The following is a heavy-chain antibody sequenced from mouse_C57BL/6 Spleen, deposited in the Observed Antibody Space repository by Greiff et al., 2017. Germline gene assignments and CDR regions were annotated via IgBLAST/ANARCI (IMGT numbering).Heavy chain of an antibody. D-gene: IGHD1-1*01. CDR3: ARPAYGSSYYFDY. CDR1: GFTFSDYG. CDR2: ISSGSSTI. V-gene: IGHV5-17*01. Sequence: EVKLEESGGGLVKPGGSLKLSCAASGFTFSDYGMHWVRQAPEKGLEWVAYISSGSSTIYYADTVKGRFTISRDNAKNTLFLQMTSLRSEDTAMYYCARPAYGSSYYFDYWGQGTTLTVSS. J-gene: IGHJ2*01.